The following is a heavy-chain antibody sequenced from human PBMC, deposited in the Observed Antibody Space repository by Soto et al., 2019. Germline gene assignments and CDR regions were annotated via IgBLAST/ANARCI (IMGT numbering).Heavy chain of an antibody. V-gene: IGHV1-46*01. CDR1: GYTFTSYY. CDR2: INPSGGST. Sequence: EASVKVSCKASGYTFTSYYMYWVRQAPGQGLEWMGIINPSGGSTSYAQKFQGRVTMTRDTSTSTVYMELSSLRSEDTAVYYCARDFWVAAAGTPLSGSFDPWGQRTPDIVSS. D-gene: IGHD6-13*01. J-gene: IGHJ5*02. CDR3: ARDFWVAAAGTPLSGSFDP.